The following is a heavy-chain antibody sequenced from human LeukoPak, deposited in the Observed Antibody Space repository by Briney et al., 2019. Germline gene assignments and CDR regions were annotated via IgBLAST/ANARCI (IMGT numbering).Heavy chain of an antibody. CDR2: INPNSGGT. Sequence: ASVKVSCKASGYTFTGYYMHWVRQAPGQGLEWMGRINPNSGGTDYAQKFQGRVTMTRDTSISTAYMELSRLRSDDTAVYYCANQYGSSWRYNYWGQGTLVTVSS. CDR1: GYTFTGYY. D-gene: IGHD6-13*01. J-gene: IGHJ4*02. CDR3: ANQYGSSWRYNY. V-gene: IGHV1-2*06.